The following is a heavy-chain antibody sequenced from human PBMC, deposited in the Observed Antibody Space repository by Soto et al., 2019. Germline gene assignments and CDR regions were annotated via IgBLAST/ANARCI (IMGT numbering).Heavy chain of an antibody. CDR1: GYTFTGYY. Sequence: ASVKVSCKASGYTFTGYYMHWVRQAPGQGLEWMGWINPNSGGTNYAQKFQGRVTMTRDTSISTAYMELSRLRSDDTAVYYCARDIVVVPAAIQDESYYYYYGMDVWGQGTTVTVSS. CDR3: ARDIVVVPAAIQDESYYYYYGMDV. CDR2: INPNSGGT. D-gene: IGHD2-2*02. J-gene: IGHJ6*02. V-gene: IGHV1-2*02.